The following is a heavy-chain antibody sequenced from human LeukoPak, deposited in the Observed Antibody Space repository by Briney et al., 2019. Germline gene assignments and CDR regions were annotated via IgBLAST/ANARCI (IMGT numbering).Heavy chain of an antibody. CDR1: GFTFTNAG. V-gene: IGHV3-15*01. CDR2: IKSKTDGGTT. CDR3: TTDRAIAVRPLFDF. J-gene: IGHJ4*02. D-gene: IGHD6-6*01. Sequence: GGSLRLSCAASGFTFTNAGVGWVRQAPGKGLEGVGRIKSKTDGGTTEYAAPVKGRFTISRDDSKNTLYLQMNSLKIEDTGVYYCTTDRAIAVRPLFDFWGQGTLVSVSS.